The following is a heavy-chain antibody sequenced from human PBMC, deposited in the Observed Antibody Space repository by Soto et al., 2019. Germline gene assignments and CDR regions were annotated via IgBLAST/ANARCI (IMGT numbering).Heavy chain of an antibody. CDR1: GGSISSSSYY. Sequence: PSETLSLTCTVSGGSISSSSYYWGWIRQPPGKGLEWIGSIYYSGSTYYNPSLKSRVTISVDTSKNQFSLKLSSVTAADTAVYYCARESSVYSGYDNWGQGTLVTVSS. D-gene: IGHD5-12*01. V-gene: IGHV4-39*02. CDR3: ARESSVYSGYDN. CDR2: IYYSGST. J-gene: IGHJ4*02.